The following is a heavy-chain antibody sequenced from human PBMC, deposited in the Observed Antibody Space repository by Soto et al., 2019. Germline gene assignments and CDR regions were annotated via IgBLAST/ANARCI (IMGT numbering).Heavy chain of an antibody. CDR3: TRPRAYSGYDRTTYYYYGMDV. Sequence: GSLRLSCAASGFTLSGSAMHWVRQASGKGLEWVGRIRSKANSYATAYAASVKGRFTISRDDSKNTAYLQMNSLKTEDTAVYYCTRPRAYSGYDRTTYYYYGMDVWGQGTTVTVSS. CDR1: GFTLSGSA. J-gene: IGHJ6*02. D-gene: IGHD5-12*01. CDR2: IRSKANSYAT. V-gene: IGHV3-73*01.